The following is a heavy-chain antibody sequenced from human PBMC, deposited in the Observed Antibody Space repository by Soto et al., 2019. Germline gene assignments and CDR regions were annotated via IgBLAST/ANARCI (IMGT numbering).Heavy chain of an antibody. CDR2: ISYSGTT. CDR1: GGSIRNNNYY. J-gene: IGHJ4*02. CDR3: ARALYSSSWDDYFDY. D-gene: IGHD6-13*01. V-gene: IGHV4-39*01. Sequence: PSETLSLTCTVSGGSIRNNNYYWGWVRQPPGKGLEWIASISYSGTTYYNPSLKSRVTKSVDTSRNQFSLNLTSVTAADTAVYYCARALYSSSWDDYFDYWGQGTLVTVSS.